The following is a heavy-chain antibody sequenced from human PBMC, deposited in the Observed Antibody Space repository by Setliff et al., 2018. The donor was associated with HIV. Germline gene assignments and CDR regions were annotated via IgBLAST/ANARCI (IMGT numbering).Heavy chain of an antibody. CDR3: ARQITSVTTEKLVVNDAFDI. CDR2: IFDSENT. J-gene: IGHJ3*02. D-gene: IGHD3-22*01. Sequence: SETLSLTCSVSNDSITYYYWNWIRQPPGKGLEWIGNIFDSENTNYNPSLKSQVTMSVDTSKNQFSLKLSSVTAADTAVYYCARQITSVTTEKLVVNDAFDIWGQGIMVTVSS. V-gene: IGHV4-59*01. CDR1: NDSITYYY.